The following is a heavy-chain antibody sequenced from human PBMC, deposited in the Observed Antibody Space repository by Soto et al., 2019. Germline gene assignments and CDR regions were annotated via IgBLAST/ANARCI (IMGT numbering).Heavy chain of an antibody. CDR1: GFSLSTSGIC. D-gene: IGHD2-2*01. V-gene: IGHV2-70*12. CDR2: IDWDDDK. CDR3: AHRRVPWSDQYYFDY. J-gene: IGHJ4*02. Sequence: GSGPTLVNPTQTLTLTCTFSGFSLSTSGICVSWIRQPPGKALEWLALIDWDDDKYYSTSLKTRLTISKNTSKNQVVLTMTNMDPVDTATYYCAHRRVPWSDQYYFDYWGQGTLVTVSS.